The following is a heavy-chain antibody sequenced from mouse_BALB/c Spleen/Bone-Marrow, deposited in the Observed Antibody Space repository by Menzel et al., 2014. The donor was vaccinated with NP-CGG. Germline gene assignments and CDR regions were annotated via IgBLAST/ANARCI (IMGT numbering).Heavy chain of an antibody. CDR2: INPESSTI. D-gene: IGHD1-2*01. J-gene: IGHJ2*01. Sequence: EVKLEESGGGLVQPGGSPKLSCTASGFDFSRYWMSWVRQAPGKGLQWIGEINPESSTINYTPSLKDKFIISRDNAKNTLYLQMSKVRSEDTALYYCARLSYYGLTDYWGQGTTLTVSS. CDR1: GFDFSRYW. CDR3: ARLSYYGLTDY. V-gene: IGHV4-1*02.